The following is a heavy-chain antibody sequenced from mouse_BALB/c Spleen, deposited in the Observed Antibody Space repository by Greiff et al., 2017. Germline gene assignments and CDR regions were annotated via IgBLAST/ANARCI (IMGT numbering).Heavy chain of an antibody. V-gene: IGHV5-12-1*01. CDR3: ARHLGGWYYDMDH. J-gene: IGHJ4*01. Sequence: EVKLMESGGGLVKPGGSLKLSCAASGFAFSSYDMSWVRQTPEKRLEWVAYISSGGGSTYYPDTVKGRFTISRDNAKSTLYLQMSSLKSEDTAMYYCARHLGGWYYDMDHWGKGTSVTVSS. CDR1: GFAFSSYD. CDR2: ISSGGGST. D-gene: IGHD1-1*02.